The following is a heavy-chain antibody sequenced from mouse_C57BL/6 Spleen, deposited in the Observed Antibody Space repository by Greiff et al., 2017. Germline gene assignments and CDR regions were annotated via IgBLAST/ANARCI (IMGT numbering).Heavy chain of an antibody. CDR3: ARRIDYGTYYFDY. D-gene: IGHD1-1*01. V-gene: IGHV1-7*01. CDR1: GYTFTSYW. Sequence: QVQLKQSGAELAKPGASVQLSCKASGYTFTSYWLHWVKQRPGQGLEWIGYINPSSGYTKYNQKFKDKATLTADKSSSTAYMQLSSLTYEDSAVYYCARRIDYGTYYFDYWGQGTTLTVSS. CDR2: INPSSGYT. J-gene: IGHJ2*01.